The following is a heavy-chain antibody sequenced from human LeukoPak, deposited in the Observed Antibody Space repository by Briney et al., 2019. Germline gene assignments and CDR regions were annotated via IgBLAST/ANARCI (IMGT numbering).Heavy chain of an antibody. CDR3: ARSHPGTFDY. CDR1: GYTFTDYY. CDR2: INPNSGGA. J-gene: IGHJ4*02. Sequence: GASVKVSCKASGYTFTDYYMHWVRQAPGQGLEWMGWINPNSGGANYAQKFQGRVTMTRDTSISTAYMELSRLRSDDTAVYYCARSHPGTFDYWGQGTLVTVSS. D-gene: IGHD1-14*01. V-gene: IGHV1-2*02.